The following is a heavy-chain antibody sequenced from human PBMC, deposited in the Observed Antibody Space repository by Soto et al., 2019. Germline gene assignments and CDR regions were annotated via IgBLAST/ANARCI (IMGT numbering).Heavy chain of an antibody. Sequence: QVQLQESGPGLVKPSETLSLTCTVSGGSISSYYWSWIRQPPGKGLEWIGYIYYRGSTNYNPSLKSRVTISVDTSKNQFSLKLSFVTAADTAVYYCATRAADYDFWSGYYSYYYYMDVWGKGTTVTVSS. V-gene: IGHV4-59*08. D-gene: IGHD3-3*01. J-gene: IGHJ6*03. CDR3: ATRAADYDFWSGYYSYYYYMDV. CDR1: GGSISSYY. CDR2: IYYRGST.